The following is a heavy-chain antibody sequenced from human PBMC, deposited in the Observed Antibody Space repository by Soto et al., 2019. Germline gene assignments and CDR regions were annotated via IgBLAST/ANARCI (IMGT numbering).Heavy chain of an antibody. V-gene: IGHV1-18*01. CDR3: ARDPSTSGPSALDY. Sequence: QVQLVQSGVEVKKPGASVKVSCKASGYTFTNYGISWVRQAPGQGLEWVGWINAYNGNTNYAQNLQGRVALTTDTAASTAYLDLRSLRSDDTAAYYCARDPSTSGPSALDYWGQGTLVTVSS. D-gene: IGHD6-25*01. J-gene: IGHJ4*02. CDR2: INAYNGNT. CDR1: GYTFTNYG.